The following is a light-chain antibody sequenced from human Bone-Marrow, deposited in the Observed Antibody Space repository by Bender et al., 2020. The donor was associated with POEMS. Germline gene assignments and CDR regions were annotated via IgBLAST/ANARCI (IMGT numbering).Light chain of an antibody. J-gene: IGLJ1*01. V-gene: IGLV2-23*01. CDR3: CSYAGIRTNV. CDR1: WSNVGKYTL. CDR2: GDS. Sequence: QSALTQPASVSASPGQSITITCTGSWSNVGKYTLVSWYQHHPAKAPKLLIYGDSQRASGIPNRFSGSKSDTAASLTISGLQAEDDADYYCCSYAGIRTNVFGSGTKVTVL.